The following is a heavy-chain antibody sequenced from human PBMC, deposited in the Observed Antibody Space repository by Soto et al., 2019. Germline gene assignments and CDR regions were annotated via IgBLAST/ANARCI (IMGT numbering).Heavy chain of an antibody. Sequence: AGGSLRLSCAASGFTFSNAWMSWVRQAPGKGLEWVGRIKSKTDGGTTDYAAPVKGRFTISRDDSKNTLYLQMNSLKTEDTAVYYCTTDRGSSSPHYYYYMDVWGKGTTVTVSS. CDR2: IKSKTDGGTT. CDR3: TTDRGSSSPHYYYYMDV. J-gene: IGHJ6*03. V-gene: IGHV3-15*01. CDR1: GFTFSNAW. D-gene: IGHD6-6*01.